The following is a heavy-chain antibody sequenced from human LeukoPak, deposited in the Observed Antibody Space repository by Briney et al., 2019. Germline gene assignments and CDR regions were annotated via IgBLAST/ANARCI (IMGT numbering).Heavy chain of an antibody. CDR3: AKNSGGTCYSHLDY. Sequence: GGSLRLSCAASGFTFSSYGMIWVRQAPGKGLKWVSGISGSGGSTYYEDSVKGRFTISRDNSKNTLYLQMNSLRAEDTAVYYCAKNSGGTCYSHLDYWGQGTLVTVSS. J-gene: IGHJ4*02. V-gene: IGHV3-23*01. D-gene: IGHD2-15*01. CDR2: ISGSGGST. CDR1: GFTFSSYG.